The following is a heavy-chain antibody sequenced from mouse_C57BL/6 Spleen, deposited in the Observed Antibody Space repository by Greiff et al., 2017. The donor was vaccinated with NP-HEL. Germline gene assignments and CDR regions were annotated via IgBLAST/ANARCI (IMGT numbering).Heavy chain of an antibody. Sequence: EVQLQQSGPELVKPGASVKISCKASGYTFTDYYMNWVKQSHGKSLEWIGDINPNNGGTSYNQKFKGKATLTVDKSSSTAYMELRSLTSEDSAVYYCARTYSNYVGLYYFDYWGQGTTLTVSS. CDR3: ARTYSNYVGLYYFDY. D-gene: IGHD2-5*01. CDR2: INPNNGGT. V-gene: IGHV1-26*01. CDR1: GYTFTDYY. J-gene: IGHJ2*01.